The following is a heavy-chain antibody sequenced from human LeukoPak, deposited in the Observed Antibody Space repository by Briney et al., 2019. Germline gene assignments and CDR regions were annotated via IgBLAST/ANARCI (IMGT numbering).Heavy chain of an antibody. J-gene: IGHJ3*02. Sequence: SVKVSCKASGGTFSSYAISWARQAPGQGLEWMGGIIPIFGTANYAQKFQGRVTITADESTSTAYMELSSLRSEDTAVYYCARDIVVVPAVNFAFDIWGQGTMVTVSS. CDR3: ARDIVVVPAVNFAFDI. V-gene: IGHV1-69*13. CDR2: IIPIFGTA. CDR1: GGTFSSYA. D-gene: IGHD2-2*01.